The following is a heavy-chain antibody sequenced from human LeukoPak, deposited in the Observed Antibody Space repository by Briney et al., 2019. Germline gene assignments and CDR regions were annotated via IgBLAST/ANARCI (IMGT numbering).Heavy chain of an antibody. CDR3: ARVRDYDVLTGYFAFDI. CDR1: GFTFSSYS. D-gene: IGHD3-9*01. V-gene: IGHV3-21*01. Sequence: GGSLRLSCAASGFTFSSYSMNWVRQAPGKGLEWVSSISSSSSYIYYADSVKGRFTISRDNAKNSLYLQMNSLRAEDTAVYYCARVRDYDVLTGYFAFDIWGQGTMVTVSS. J-gene: IGHJ3*02. CDR2: ISSSSSYI.